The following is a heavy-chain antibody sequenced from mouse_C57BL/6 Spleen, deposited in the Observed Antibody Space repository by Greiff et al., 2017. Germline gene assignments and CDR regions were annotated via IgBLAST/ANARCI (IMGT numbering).Heavy chain of an antibody. D-gene: IGHD2-4*01. CDR2: IYPGDGDT. CDR1: GYAFSSYW. J-gene: IGHJ4*01. CDR3: AREGAYDYESAMDY. V-gene: IGHV1-80*01. Sequence: QVHVKQSGAELVKPGASVKISCKASGYAFSSYWMNWVKQRPGKGLEWIGQIYPGDGDTNYNGKFKGKATLTADKSSSTAYMQLSSLTSEDSAVYFCAREGAYDYESAMDYWGQGTSVTVSS.